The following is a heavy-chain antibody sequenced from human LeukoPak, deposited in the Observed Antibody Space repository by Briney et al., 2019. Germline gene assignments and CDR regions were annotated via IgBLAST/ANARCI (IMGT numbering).Heavy chain of an antibody. J-gene: IGHJ5*02. CDR3: ARAYSSSWYFNWFDP. CDR1: GYSIRSNNW. V-gene: IGHV4-28*05. CDR2: IYYSGSI. D-gene: IGHD6-13*01. Sequence: SDTLSLTCVVSGYSIRSNNWWGWIRQPPGKGLEWIGYIYYSGSIYYNPSLKSRVTISVDTSKNQFSLKLSSVTAADTAVYFCARAYSSSWYFNWFDPWGQGTLVTVSS.